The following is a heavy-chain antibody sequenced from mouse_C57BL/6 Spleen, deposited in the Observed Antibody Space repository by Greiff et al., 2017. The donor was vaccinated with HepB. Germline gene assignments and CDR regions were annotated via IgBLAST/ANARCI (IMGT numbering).Heavy chain of an antibody. J-gene: IGHJ3*01. CDR1: GYTFTSYW. V-gene: IGHV1-55*01. CDR2: IYPGSGST. CDR3: ARSGTAQATAY. D-gene: IGHD3-2*02. Sequence: QVQLKQPGAELVKPGASVKMSCKASGYTFTSYWITWVKLRPGQGLEWIGDIYPGSGSTNYNEKFKSKATLTVDTSSSTAYMQLSSLTSEDSAVYYCARSGTAQATAYWGQGTLVTVSA.